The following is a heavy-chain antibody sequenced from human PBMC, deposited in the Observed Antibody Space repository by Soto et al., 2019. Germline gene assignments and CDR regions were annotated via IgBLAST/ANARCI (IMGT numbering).Heavy chain of an antibody. Sequence: ASVKVSCKASGYTFTTYGVSWVRQAPGQGLEWLGWINGYNGNAKYAENLQGRVSMTTDTSTSTAYMELRSLRSDDTAVYYCARMGDVPYYYYGMDVWGQGTTVTVSS. CDR3: ARMGDVPYYYYGMDV. D-gene: IGHD3-16*01. CDR1: GYTFTTYG. CDR2: INGYNGNA. J-gene: IGHJ6*02. V-gene: IGHV1-18*01.